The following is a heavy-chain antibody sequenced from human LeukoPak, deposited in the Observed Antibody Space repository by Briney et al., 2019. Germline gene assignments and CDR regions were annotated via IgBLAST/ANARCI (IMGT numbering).Heavy chain of an antibody. D-gene: IGHD1-14*01. Sequence: GGSLRLSCAASGFIFNNYWMSWVRQAPGKGLKWVANIKQDGSEKYYVDSVKGRFTISRDNAKNSLYLQMNSLRAEDTAVYYCARAHRSRAFDYWGQGTLVTVSP. V-gene: IGHV3-7*01. J-gene: IGHJ4*02. CDR1: GFIFNNYW. CDR2: IKQDGSEK. CDR3: ARAHRSRAFDY.